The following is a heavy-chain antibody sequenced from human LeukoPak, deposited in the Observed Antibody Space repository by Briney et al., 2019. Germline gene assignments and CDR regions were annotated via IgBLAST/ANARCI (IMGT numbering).Heavy chain of an antibody. D-gene: IGHD5-12*01. Sequence: GGSLRLSCAASGFSFSVYWMHWVRQAPGKGLEWVANIKQGGIEKYYVDSVKGRFTISRDNAENSLYLQMNSLRAEDTAVYYCARVNNIRGFSGYDYWGQGTLVTVSS. V-gene: IGHV3-7*01. J-gene: IGHJ4*02. CDR2: IKQGGIEK. CDR3: ARVNNIRGFSGYDY. CDR1: GFSFSVYW.